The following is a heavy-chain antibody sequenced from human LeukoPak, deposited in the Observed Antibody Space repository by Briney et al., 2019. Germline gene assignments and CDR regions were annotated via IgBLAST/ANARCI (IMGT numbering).Heavy chain of an antibody. CDR2: IYYSGST. D-gene: IGHD3-22*01. J-gene: IGHJ4*02. V-gene: IGHV4-39*07. CDR1: GGSISSSSYY. Sequence: SETLSLTCTVSGGSISSSSYYWGWIRQPPGKGLGWIGSIYYSGSTYYNPSLKSRVTISVDTSKNRFSLKLSSVTAADTAVYYCARDKAPPYYYDSSGLDYWGQGTLVTVSS. CDR3: ARDKAPPYYYDSSGLDY.